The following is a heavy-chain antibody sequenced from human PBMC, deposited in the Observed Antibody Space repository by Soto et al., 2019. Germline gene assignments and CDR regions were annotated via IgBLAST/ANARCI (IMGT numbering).Heavy chain of an antibody. V-gene: IGHV5-51*01. J-gene: IGHJ6*02. D-gene: IGHD1-7*01. CDR3: ARRPPGTRYYYYGMDV. Sequence: GESLKISCKGSGYSFTSYWVGWVRQMPRKGLEWMGIIYPGDSDTRYSPSFQGQVTISADKSISTAYLQWSSLKASDTAMYYCARRPPGTRYYYYGMDVWGQGTTVTVSS. CDR1: GYSFTSYW. CDR2: IYPGDSDT.